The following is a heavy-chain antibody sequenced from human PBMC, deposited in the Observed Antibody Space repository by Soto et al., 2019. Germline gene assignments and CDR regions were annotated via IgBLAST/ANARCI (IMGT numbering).Heavy chain of an antibody. CDR2: MNPSGGVT. CDR1: GYTFTDYF. V-gene: IGHV1-46*03. J-gene: IGHJ6*03. CDR3: ASSEPVPTSTDYYWNIDV. D-gene: IGHD2-2*01. Sequence: QVQLVQSGAEVKKPGASVRISCKASGYTFTDYFLHWVRQAPGQGLEWMGIMNPSGGVTTHAQKFQGRVAVTRDTSTSTVYMQLSSLRSEDTALYYCASSEPVPTSTDYYWNIDVWGKGTTGTVSS.